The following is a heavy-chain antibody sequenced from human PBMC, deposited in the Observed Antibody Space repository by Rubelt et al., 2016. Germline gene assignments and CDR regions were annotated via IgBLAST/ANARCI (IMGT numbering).Heavy chain of an antibody. CDR3: ARNLAAAGTLWYFDY. D-gene: IGHD6-13*01. V-gene: IGHV4-39*07. J-gene: IGHJ4*02. CDR1: GGSISSSSYY. Sequence: ETLSLTCSVSGGSISSSSYYWGWIRQPPGKGLEWIGSIYYSGSTYYNPSLKSRVTISVDTSKNQFSLKLSSVTAADTAVYYCARNLAAAGTLWYFDYWSQGSLVTVSS. CDR2: IYYSGST.